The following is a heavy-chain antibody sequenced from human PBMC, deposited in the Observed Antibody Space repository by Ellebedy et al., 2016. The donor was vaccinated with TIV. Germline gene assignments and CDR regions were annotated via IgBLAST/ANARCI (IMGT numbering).Heavy chain of an antibody. J-gene: IGHJ4*02. CDR1: GFTFRSYV. CDR3: ARSLRDANEV. CDR2: ISTDGNTK. D-gene: IGHD1-1*01. Sequence: PGGSLRLSCAASGFTFRSYVMHWVRQTPGNGLEWVAVISTDGNTKYYADSVKGRFTISRDNSRSTTYLQMDSLRRDDAAVYYCARSLRDANEVWGQGTQVTVS. V-gene: IGHV3-30*04.